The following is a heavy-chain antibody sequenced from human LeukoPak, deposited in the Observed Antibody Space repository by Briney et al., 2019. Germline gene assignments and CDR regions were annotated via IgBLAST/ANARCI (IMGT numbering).Heavy chain of an antibody. CDR1: GFTFSSYG. CDR3: AKGYDYGGKYFDY. V-gene: IGHV3-30*02. J-gene: IGHJ4*02. D-gene: IGHD4-23*01. CDR2: IPYDGSNK. Sequence: QTGGSLRPSCAASGFTFSSYGMHWVRQAPGKGLEWVAFIPYDGSNKYYTDSVRGRFTISRDNSKYTLSLQMNSLRVEDTAVYYCAKGYDYGGKYFDYWGQGTLVTVSS.